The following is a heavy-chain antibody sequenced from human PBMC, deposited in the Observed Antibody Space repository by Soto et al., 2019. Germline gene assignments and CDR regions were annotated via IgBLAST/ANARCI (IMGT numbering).Heavy chain of an antibody. CDR2: IYYSGST. Sequence: SETLSLTCTVSGGSIYRNSYYWGWIRQPPGKGLEWIGSIYYSGSTYYNPSLKSRVTISVDTSKNQFSLKLSSVTAADTAVYYCTRHDWKRVDYWGQGTLVTVSS. V-gene: IGHV4-39*01. CDR1: GGSIYRNSYY. J-gene: IGHJ4*02. CDR3: TRHDWKRVDY. D-gene: IGHD1-1*01.